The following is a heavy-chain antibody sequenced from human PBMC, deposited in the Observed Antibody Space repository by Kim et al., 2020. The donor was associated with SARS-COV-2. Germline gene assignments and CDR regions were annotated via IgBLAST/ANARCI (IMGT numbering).Heavy chain of an antibody. CDR2: ISGSGGRT. D-gene: IGHD3-22*01. Sequence: GGSLRLSCAASGFTFGSHAMTWVRQAPGRGLEWVSGISGSGGRTYYADSVKGRFTISRDNSKKTMSLQMSSLRADDTAVYYCAKNYYDGSASYGWFDYWGQGTLVTVSS. J-gene: IGHJ4*02. CDR3: AKNYYDGSASYGWFDY. V-gene: IGHV3-23*01. CDR1: GFTFGSHA.